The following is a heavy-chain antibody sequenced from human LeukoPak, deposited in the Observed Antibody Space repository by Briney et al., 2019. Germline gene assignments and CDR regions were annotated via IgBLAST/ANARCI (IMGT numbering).Heavy chain of an antibody. CDR1: GFTFSSYA. CDR2: ISYDGSDK. CDR3: ARDRMLDY. J-gene: IGHJ4*02. V-gene: IGHV3-30*04. D-gene: IGHD2-8*01. Sequence: GRSLRLSRAASGFTFSSYAMHWVRQAPGKGLEWVAVISYDGSDKYYADSVKGRFTISRDNSKNTLYLQMNSLTAEDTALYYCARDRMLDYWGQGTLVTVSS.